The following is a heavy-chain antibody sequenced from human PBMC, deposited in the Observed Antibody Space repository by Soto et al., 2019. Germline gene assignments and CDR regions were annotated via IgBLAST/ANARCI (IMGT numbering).Heavy chain of an antibody. CDR2: IVVGSGNT. CDR1: GFTFTSSA. V-gene: IGHV1-58*01. Sequence: ASVKVSCKASGFTFTSSAVQWVRQARGQRLEWIGWIVVGSGNTKYSQKFQGRVTITRDTSASTAYMELSSLRSEDTAVYYCARGITLPTPLDYWGQGTLVTVSS. J-gene: IGHJ4*02. CDR3: ARGITLPTPLDY. D-gene: IGHD1-20*01.